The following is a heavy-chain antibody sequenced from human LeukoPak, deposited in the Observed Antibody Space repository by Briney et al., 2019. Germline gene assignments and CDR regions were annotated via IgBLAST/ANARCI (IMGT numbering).Heavy chain of an antibody. Sequence: PGGSLRLSCAASGFTFSSYGLHWVRQAPGKGLEWVANIKQDGSEKYYVDSVKGRFTISRDNAKNSLYLQMNSLRAEDTAVYYCARRGSNPFDYWGQGTLVTVSS. D-gene: IGHD3-10*01. V-gene: IGHV3-7*01. CDR1: GFTFSSYG. CDR2: IKQDGSEK. J-gene: IGHJ4*02. CDR3: ARRGSNPFDY.